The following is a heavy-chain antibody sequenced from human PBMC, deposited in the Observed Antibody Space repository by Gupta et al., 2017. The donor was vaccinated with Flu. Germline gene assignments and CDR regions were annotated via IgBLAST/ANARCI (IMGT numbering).Heavy chain of an antibody. J-gene: IGHJ6*03. V-gene: IGHV1-2*06. CDR2: INPNSGAA. Sequence: YTFTNYILHGVSQAPGQGLEWMGRINPNSGAANYADQFEDRFTMTRDKSTSTVYMELSGLRLDDTAVYYCARENQLLPGYYYYMDVWGKGTTVPVSS. D-gene: IGHD2-2*01. CDR3: ARENQLLPGYYYYMDV. CDR1: YTFTNYI.